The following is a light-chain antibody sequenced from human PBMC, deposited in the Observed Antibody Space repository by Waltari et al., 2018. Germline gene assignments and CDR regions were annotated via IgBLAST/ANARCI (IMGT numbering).Light chain of an antibody. Sequence: SRGARGISRWLAWYHQKPGDAPKLLIYKASSLESGVPSGFSGSGSGTEFTLTISSLRPDDFATYYCQQYNSFSYTFGQGTKLEIK. CDR2: KAS. CDR1: RGISRW. J-gene: IGKJ2*01. V-gene: IGKV1-5*03. CDR3: QQYNSFSYT.